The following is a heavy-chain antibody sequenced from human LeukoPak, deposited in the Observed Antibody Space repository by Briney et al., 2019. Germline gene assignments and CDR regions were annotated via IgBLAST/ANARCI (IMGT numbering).Heavy chain of an antibody. J-gene: IGHJ4*02. D-gene: IGHD1-26*01. CDR1: GFTFSSYA. CDR2: ISYDGSNK. Sequence: GRSLRLSCAASGFTFSSYAMHWVRQATGKGLEWVEVISYDGSNKYYAESVKGRFTISRDNAKNSLYLQMNSLRAEDTAVYYCARDGRVTVGATRYGYWGQGTLVTVSS. CDR3: ARDGRVTVGATRYGY. V-gene: IGHV3-30-3*01.